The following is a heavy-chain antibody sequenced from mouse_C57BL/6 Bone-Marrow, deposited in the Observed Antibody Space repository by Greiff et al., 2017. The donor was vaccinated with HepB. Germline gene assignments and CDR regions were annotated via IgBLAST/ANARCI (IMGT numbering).Heavy chain of an antibody. CDR2: IDPSDSYT. CDR1: GYTFTSYW. D-gene: IGHD2-1*01. CDR3: ARVRGNYEDAMDY. Sequence: QVQLQQPGAELVRPGPSVKLSCKASGYTFTSYWMHWVKQRPGQGLEWIGVIDPSDSYTNYNQKFKGKATLTVDTSSSTAYMQLSSLTSEDSAVYYCARVRGNYEDAMDYWGQGTSVTVSS. V-gene: IGHV1-59*01. J-gene: IGHJ4*01.